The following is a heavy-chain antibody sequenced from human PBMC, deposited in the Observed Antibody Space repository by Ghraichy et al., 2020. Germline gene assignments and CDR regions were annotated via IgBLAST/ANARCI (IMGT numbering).Heavy chain of an antibody. CDR1: GFQFSFYW. V-gene: IGHV3-7*01. CDR2: IKPDGSEK. CDR3: ASEEEDGFNVY. J-gene: IGHJ4*02. D-gene: IGHD5-24*01. Sequence: GGSLRLSCAASGFQFSFYWMSWVRQSPGKGLEWVANIKPDGSEKYYVDSVKGRFTISRDNAKNSLYLQMNSLRAEDRAVYYCASEEEDGFNVYWGQGTLVTVSS.